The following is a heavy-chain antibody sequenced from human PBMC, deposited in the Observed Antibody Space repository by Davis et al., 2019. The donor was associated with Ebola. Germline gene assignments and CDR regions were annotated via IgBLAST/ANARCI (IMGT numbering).Heavy chain of an antibody. CDR1: GGTFSSYA. CDR2: VHGGNGNT. Sequence: ASVKVSCKASGGTFSSYAISWVRQAPGQRLEWMGWVHGGNGNTKYSQRFQGRVTITTDTSASTVYLDLTSLRSDDTAVFYCARATFGYNSGWYADYWGPGSLVTVSS. D-gene: IGHD6-19*01. J-gene: IGHJ4*02. V-gene: IGHV1-3*01. CDR3: ARATFGYNSGWYADY.